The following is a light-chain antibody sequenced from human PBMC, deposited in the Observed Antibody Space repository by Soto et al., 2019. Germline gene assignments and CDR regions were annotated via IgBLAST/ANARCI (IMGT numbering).Light chain of an antibody. CDR2: LNNDGSH. V-gene: IGLV4-69*01. Sequence: QLVLTQPPSASASLGASVKLTCTLSSGHSSYAIAWHQKQPDKGPRYLMDLNNDGSHTKGDGIPDRFSGSSSGAECYLIISGLQSEDEADYYCQTWGTGFQVFGGGTKLTVL. CDR3: QTWGTGFQV. J-gene: IGLJ2*01. CDR1: SGHSSYA.